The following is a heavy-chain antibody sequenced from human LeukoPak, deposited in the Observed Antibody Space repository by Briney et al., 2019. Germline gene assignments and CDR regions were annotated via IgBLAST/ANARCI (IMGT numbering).Heavy chain of an antibody. CDR2: IKSKTDGGTT. J-gene: IGHJ4*02. V-gene: IGHV3-15*01. D-gene: IGHD2-8*01. Sequence: GGSLRLSCAVSGFTFNNAWMSWVRQAPGKGLEWVGRIKSKTDGGTTDFAAPVKGRFTISRDDSKNTLYLQMNSLKTEDTAVYYCTTSACINDVCYTSVDYWGQGTLVTVSS. CDR1: GFTFNNAW. CDR3: TTSACINDVCYTSVDY.